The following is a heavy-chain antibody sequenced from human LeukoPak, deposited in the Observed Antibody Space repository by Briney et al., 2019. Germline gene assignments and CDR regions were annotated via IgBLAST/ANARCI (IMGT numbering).Heavy chain of an antibody. V-gene: IGHV3-9*01. CDR3: AKITTAGSYFDY. CDR2: ISWNSGSI. J-gene: IGHJ4*02. D-gene: IGHD6-13*01. Sequence: GRSLRLSCAASGFTFDDYAVHWVRQAPGKGLEWVSGISWNSGSIGYADSVKGRFTISRDNAKNSLYLQMDSLRTEDTAVYYCAKITTAGSYFDYWGQGTLVIVSS. CDR1: GFTFDDYA.